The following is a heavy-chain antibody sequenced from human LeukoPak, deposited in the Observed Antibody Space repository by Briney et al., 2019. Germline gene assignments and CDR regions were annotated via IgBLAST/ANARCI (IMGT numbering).Heavy chain of an antibody. V-gene: IGHV4-34*01. Sequence: SETLSLTCAASGGSFRDYYWSWIRQSPGRGLEWIGEINNFGSSYYNPSLRSRVTLSVDTSRNQFSLKLSSVTAADTAVYYCARDPAPVYGGFDYWGQGTLVTVSS. CDR2: INNFGSS. CDR1: GGSFRDYY. J-gene: IGHJ4*02. CDR3: ARDPAPVYGGFDY. D-gene: IGHD4-23*01.